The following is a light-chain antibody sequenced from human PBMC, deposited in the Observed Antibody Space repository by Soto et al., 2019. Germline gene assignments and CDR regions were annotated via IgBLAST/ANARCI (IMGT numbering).Light chain of an antibody. CDR2: GAS. J-gene: IGKJ4*01. V-gene: IGKV3-20*01. CDR1: QCVSSSY. CDR3: QQYGSSPST. Sequence: EIVLTQSPGTLSLSPGERATLSCRASQCVSSSYLAWYQQKPGQAPRLLIYGASSRATGIPDRFSGSGSGTDFTLTISRLEPEDFAVYYCQQYGSSPSTFGGGTKVEIK.